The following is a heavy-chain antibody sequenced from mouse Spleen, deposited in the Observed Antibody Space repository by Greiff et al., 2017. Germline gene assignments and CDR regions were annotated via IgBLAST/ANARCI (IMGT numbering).Heavy chain of an antibody. J-gene: IGHJ3*01. D-gene: IGHD2-1*01. CDR3: TREQDYGNYGAWFAY. CDR1: GYTFTDYE. Sequence: VQLQESGAELVRPGASVTLSCKASGYTFTDYEMHWVKQTPVHGLEWIGAIDPETGGTAYNQKFKGKAILTADKSSSTAYMELRSLTSEDSAVYYCTREQDYGNYGAWFAYWGQGTLVTVSA. V-gene: IGHV1-15*01. CDR2: IDPETGGT.